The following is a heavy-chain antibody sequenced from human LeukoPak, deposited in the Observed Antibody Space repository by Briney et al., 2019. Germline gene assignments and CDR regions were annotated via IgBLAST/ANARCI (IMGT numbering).Heavy chain of an antibody. CDR3: ARNAVPGYFDY. CDR2: IFYSGST. CDR1: GGSISSSSYY. J-gene: IGHJ4*02. Sequence: PSETLSLTCTVSGGSISSSSYYWAWIRQPPGEGREWIGNIFYSGSTYYNLSLESRVTISVDTSKNQFSLKLSSVTAADTAVYYCARNAVPGYFDYWGQGTLVSVSS. V-gene: IGHV4-39*01. D-gene: IGHD3-10*01.